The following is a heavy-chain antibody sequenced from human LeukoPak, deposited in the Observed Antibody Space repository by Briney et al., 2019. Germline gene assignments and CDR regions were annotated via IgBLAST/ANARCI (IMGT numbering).Heavy chain of an antibody. CDR2: IIPIFGTA. D-gene: IGHD3-3*01. CDR1: GGTFSSYA. V-gene: IGHV1-69*13. Sequence: SVKVSCKASGGTFSSYAISWVRQAPGQGLEWMGGIIPIFGTANYAQKFQGRVTITADESTSTAYMELSSLRSEDTAVYYCARDQALYDFWSGYKENWIDPWGQGTLVTVSS. CDR3: ARDQALYDFWSGYKENWIDP. J-gene: IGHJ5*02.